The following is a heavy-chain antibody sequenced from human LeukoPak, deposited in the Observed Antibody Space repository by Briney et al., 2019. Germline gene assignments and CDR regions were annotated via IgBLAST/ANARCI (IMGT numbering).Heavy chain of an antibody. CDR3: ARVEGIYDILPGYTNWFDP. CDR1: GFTFSSYG. Sequence: GGSLRLSCAASGFTFSSYGMTWVRQAPGKGLEWVSYISSSSSTIYYADSVKGRFTISRDNAKNSLYLQLNSLRAEDAAVYYCARVEGIYDILPGYTNWFDPWGQGTLVTVSS. J-gene: IGHJ5*02. CDR2: ISSSSSTI. V-gene: IGHV3-48*01. D-gene: IGHD3-9*01.